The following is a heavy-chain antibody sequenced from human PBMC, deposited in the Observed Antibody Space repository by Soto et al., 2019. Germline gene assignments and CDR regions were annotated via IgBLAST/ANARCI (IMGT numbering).Heavy chain of an antibody. CDR2: ISAYNGNT. CDR3: ARVFCAVAGFYGGSCYPGYYYYGMDV. Sequence: ASVKVSCKASGYTFTSYGISWVRQAPGQGLEWMGWISAYNGNTNYAQKLQGRVTMTTDTSTSTAYMELRSLRSDDTAVYYCARVFCAVAGFYGGSCYPGYYYYGMDVWGQGTTVTVSS. CDR1: GYTFTSYG. V-gene: IGHV1-18*04. D-gene: IGHD2-15*01. J-gene: IGHJ6*02.